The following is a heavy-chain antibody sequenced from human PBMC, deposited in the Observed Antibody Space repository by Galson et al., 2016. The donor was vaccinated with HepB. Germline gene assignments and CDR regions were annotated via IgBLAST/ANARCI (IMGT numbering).Heavy chain of an antibody. D-gene: IGHD2-15*01. Sequence: SLRLSCAASGFTFSSYAMRWVRQAPGKGLEWVSSLSYSGASTYYADSVRGRFTISRDNSKNTLYLQMNSLRAEDTAKYHCAKAVAEGGGLDYWGQGTLVTVSS. V-gene: IGHV3-23*01. CDR3: AKAVAEGGGLDY. CDR2: LSYSGAST. CDR1: GFTFSSYA. J-gene: IGHJ4*02.